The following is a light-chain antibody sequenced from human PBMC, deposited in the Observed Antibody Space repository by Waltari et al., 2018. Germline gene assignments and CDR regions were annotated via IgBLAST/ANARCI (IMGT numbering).Light chain of an antibody. CDR1: QSLFYSPKNKNY. Sequence: DIEMTQSPDSLGVSLGERATITCKSSQSLFYSPKNKNYLAWYQQKRGQPPRLLISWASTRESGVPDRFSGSVSGTYFTLTISSLQAEDVAVYYCHQYYTTPRTFGQGTKLEIK. CDR2: WAS. J-gene: IGKJ2*01. CDR3: HQYYTTPRT. V-gene: IGKV4-1*01.